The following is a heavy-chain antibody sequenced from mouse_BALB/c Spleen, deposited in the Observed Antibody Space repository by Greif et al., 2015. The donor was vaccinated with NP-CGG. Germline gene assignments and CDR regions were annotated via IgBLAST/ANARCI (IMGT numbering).Heavy chain of an antibody. V-gene: IGHV1S81*02. CDR3: TRSGYGYYFDY. CDR1: GYTFTSYY. Sequence: QVQLKDSGAELVKPGASVKLSCKASGYTFTSYYMYWVKQRPGQGLEWIGELNPSNGGTNFNERFKSKATLTVDKSSSTAYMQLSSLTSEDSAVYYCTRSGYGYYFDYWDQGTTLTVSS. J-gene: IGHJ2*01. CDR2: LNPSNGGT. D-gene: IGHD2-2*01.